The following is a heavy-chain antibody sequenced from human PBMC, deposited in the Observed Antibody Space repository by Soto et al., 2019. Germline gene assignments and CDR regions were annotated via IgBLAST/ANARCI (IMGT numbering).Heavy chain of an antibody. CDR3: ARALVTDYNSRDYHYYFAMDV. Sequence: TLGLTGVVSGGPVSGDDLYGSWIRHLPGKGLEWIANVYHTGTTYYNPSLKSRVSMSVDTSQNQFSLILASVTAADTAVYYCARALVTDYNSRDYHYYFAMDVWGQGTSVTVSS. CDR2: VYHTGTT. CDR1: GGPVSGDDLY. D-gene: IGHD3-22*01. V-gene: IGHV4-31*02. J-gene: IGHJ6*02.